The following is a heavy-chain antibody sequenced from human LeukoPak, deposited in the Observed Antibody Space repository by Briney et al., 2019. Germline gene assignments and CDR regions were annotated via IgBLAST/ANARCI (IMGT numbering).Heavy chain of an antibody. D-gene: IGHD4-17*01. CDR3: ARVDGDYGDYYYYMDV. CDR2: IYYSGST. V-gene: IGHV4-31*03. Sequence: PSETLSLTCTVSGGSISNGGYYWSWVRQHPEKGLEWIGYIYYSGSTYYNPSLNSRVTISVDTSENQFSLKLSSVTAADTAVYYCARVDGDYGDYYYYMDVWGKGTTVTVSS. J-gene: IGHJ6*03. CDR1: GGSISNGGYY.